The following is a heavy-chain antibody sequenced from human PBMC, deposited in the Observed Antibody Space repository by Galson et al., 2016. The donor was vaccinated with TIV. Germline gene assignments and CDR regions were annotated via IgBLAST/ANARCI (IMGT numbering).Heavy chain of an antibody. CDR2: INPNSGGT. J-gene: IGHJ6*02. CDR1: GYTFIGHY. V-gene: IGHV1-2*02. CDR3: ARESYSDSSGYYFTYYYYGMDV. D-gene: IGHD3-22*01. Sequence: SVKASCKASGYTFIGHYLHWVRQAPGQGLEWMGWINPNSGGTEFAQKFQGRVTMTRDPSTGTVYMELSRLGSDDTAVYFCARESYSDSSGYYFTYYYYGMDVWGQGTTVTVSS.